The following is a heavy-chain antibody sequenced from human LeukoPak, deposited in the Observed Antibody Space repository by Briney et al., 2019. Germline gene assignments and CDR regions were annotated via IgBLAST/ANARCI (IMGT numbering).Heavy chain of an antibody. CDR3: ARGVRGYSSSWLNL. D-gene: IGHD6-13*01. CDR2: IYTSGST. Sequence: SETLSLTCTVSGGSISSGSYYWSWIRQPAGKGLEWIGRIYTSGSTNYNPSLKSRVTISVDTSKNQFSLKLSSVTAADTAVYYCARGVRGYSSSWLNLWGQGTLVTVSS. V-gene: IGHV4-61*02. CDR1: GGSISSGSYY. J-gene: IGHJ5*02.